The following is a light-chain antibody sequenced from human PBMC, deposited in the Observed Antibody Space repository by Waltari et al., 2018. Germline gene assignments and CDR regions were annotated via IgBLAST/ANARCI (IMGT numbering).Light chain of an antibody. V-gene: IGLV2-11*01. Sequence: QSALTQPRSVSGSPGQSVTISCTGASSDVGGYDYVSWYQHHPGKAPKLMICDVTKRPSGVPDRFSGSKSGNTASLTISGLQAEDEADYYCCSDAGSYTHVVFGGGTKLTVL. CDR1: SSDVGGYDY. J-gene: IGLJ2*01. CDR2: DVT. CDR3: CSDAGSYTHVV.